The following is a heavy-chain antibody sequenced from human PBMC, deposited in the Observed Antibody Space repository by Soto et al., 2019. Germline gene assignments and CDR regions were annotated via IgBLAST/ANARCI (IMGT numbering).Heavy chain of an antibody. CDR1: GFTFSGSA. Sequence: GGSLRLSCAASGFTFSGSAMHWVRQASGKGLEWVGRIRSKANSYATAYAASVKGRFTISRDDSKNTAYLQMNSLKTEDTAVYYCTAEEIGYCSGGSCHYYYYMDVWGKGTTVTVSS. CDR2: IRSKANSYAT. J-gene: IGHJ6*03. D-gene: IGHD2-15*01. V-gene: IGHV3-73*01. CDR3: TAEEIGYCSGGSCHYYYYMDV.